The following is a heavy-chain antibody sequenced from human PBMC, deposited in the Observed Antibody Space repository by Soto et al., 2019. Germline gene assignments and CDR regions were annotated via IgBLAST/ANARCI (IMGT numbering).Heavy chain of an antibody. Sequence: PGGSLRLSCAASGFTFSSYGMHWVRRAPGKGLEWVAVISYDGSNKYYADSVKGRFTISRDNSKNTLYLQMNSLRAEDTAVYYCAKVGSYCGGDCLYYYYGMDVRCQETTVTISS. CDR3: AKVGSYCGGDCLYYYYGMDV. D-gene: IGHD2-21*02. CDR2: ISYDGSNK. CDR1: GFTFSSYG. J-gene: IGHJ6*02. V-gene: IGHV3-30*18.